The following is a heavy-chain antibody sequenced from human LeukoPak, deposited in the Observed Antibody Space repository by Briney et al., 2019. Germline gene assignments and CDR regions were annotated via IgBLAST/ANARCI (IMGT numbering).Heavy chain of an antibody. J-gene: IGHJ4*02. V-gene: IGHV4-59*08. CDR2: IHYTGST. CDR3: ARHVPGRDTAMLTDY. D-gene: IGHD5-18*01. CDR1: GGYISGYY. Sequence: SETLSLTCTVSGGYISGYYWSWVRQPPGKGLEYIGYIHYTGSTNYNPSLKSRVTISVDTSKNRFSLKLSSVTAADTAVYYCARHVPGRDTAMLTDYWGQGALVTVS.